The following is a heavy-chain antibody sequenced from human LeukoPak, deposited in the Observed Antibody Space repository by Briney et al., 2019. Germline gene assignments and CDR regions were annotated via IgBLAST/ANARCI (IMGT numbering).Heavy chain of an antibody. V-gene: IGHV3-23*01. J-gene: IGHJ4*02. D-gene: IGHD3-9*01. CDR1: GFTFSSYA. CDR3: AASILTGFVAFDY. Sequence: PGGSLRLSCAASGFTFSSYAMSWVRQAPGQGLEWVSAISGGGGSTYYADSVKGRFTISRDNSKNTLYLQMNSLRAEDTAVYHCAASILTGFVAFDYWGQGTLVTVSS. CDR2: ISGGGGST.